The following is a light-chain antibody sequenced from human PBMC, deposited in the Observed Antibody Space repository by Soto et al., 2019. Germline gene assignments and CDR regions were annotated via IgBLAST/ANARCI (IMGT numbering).Light chain of an antibody. CDR1: SSNIGAGYD. V-gene: IGLV1-40*01. J-gene: IGLJ1*01. Sequence: QSVLTQPPSVSGAPGQRVTISCTGSSSNIGAGYDVHWYQQLPGAAPKLLISSNSNRPSGVPDRFSASKSGTSASLAITGLQAEDEADYYCQSYDSGLSSRGVFGTGTKVTVL. CDR2: SNS. CDR3: QSYDSGLSSRGV.